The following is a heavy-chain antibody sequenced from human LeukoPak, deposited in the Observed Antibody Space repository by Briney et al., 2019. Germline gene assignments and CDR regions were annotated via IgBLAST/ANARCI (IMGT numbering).Heavy chain of an antibody. CDR2: IYHSGST. CDR3: ARDGYHYYGSGTYFGYYYMDV. J-gene: IGHJ6*03. CDR1: GGSISSSSYY. D-gene: IGHD3-10*01. Sequence: SETLSLTCTVSGGSISSSSYYWGWIRQPPGKGLEWIGSIYHSGSTYYNPSLKSRVTISVDTSKNQFSLKLSSVTAADTAVYYCARDGYHYYGSGTYFGYYYMDVWGKGTTVTISS. V-gene: IGHV4-39*07.